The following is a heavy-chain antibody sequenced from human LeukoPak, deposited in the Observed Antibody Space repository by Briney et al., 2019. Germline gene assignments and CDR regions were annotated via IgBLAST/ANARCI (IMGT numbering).Heavy chain of an antibody. Sequence: PSETLSLTCTVSGGSISSHYWSWIRQPPGEGLEWIGYIYNSGSTDNNPSLKSRVTISVDTSKNQFSLKLSSVTAADTAVYYCARGQIGCSGGSCYPPKRRFDPWGQGTLVTVSS. D-gene: IGHD2-15*01. V-gene: IGHV4-59*11. CDR2: IYNSGST. CDR1: GGSISSHY. J-gene: IGHJ5*02. CDR3: ARGQIGCSGGSCYPPKRRFDP.